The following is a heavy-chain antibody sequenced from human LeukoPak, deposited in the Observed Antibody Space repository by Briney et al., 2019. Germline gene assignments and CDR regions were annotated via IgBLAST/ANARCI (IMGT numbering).Heavy chain of an antibody. CDR2: ISGHNGNT. CDR3: VRVGSAYGDPLEFDF. J-gene: IGHJ4*02. D-gene: IGHD4-17*01. Sequence: ASVKVSCKASGYSFNKFGISWVRQAPGRGLEWMAWISGHNGNTDSAQKFQDRVTMSTDNSMSTAYLELRSLRSDDTAVYFCVRVGSAYGDPLEFDFWGQGTLVTVSS. V-gene: IGHV1-18*01. CDR1: GYSFNKFG.